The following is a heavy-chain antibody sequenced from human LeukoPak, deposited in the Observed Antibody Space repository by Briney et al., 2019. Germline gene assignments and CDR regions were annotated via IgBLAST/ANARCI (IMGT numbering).Heavy chain of an antibody. CDR1: GGSISSYY. CDR2: IYYSGST. Sequence: SETLSLTCTVSGGSISSYYWSWIRQPPGKGLEWIGYIYYSGSTNYNPSLKSRVTISVDTSKNQFSLKLSSVTAADTAVYYCARVKWELSYYYYYCMDVWGKGTTVTVSS. J-gene: IGHJ6*03. V-gene: IGHV4-59*01. D-gene: IGHD1-26*01. CDR3: ARVKWELSYYYYYCMDV.